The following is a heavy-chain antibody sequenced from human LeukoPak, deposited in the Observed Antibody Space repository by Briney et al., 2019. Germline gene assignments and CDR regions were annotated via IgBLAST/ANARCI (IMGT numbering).Heavy chain of an antibody. J-gene: IGHJ4*02. Sequence: SVKVSCKASGGTFSSYAISWVRQAPGQGLEWMGGIIPIFGTANYAQKFQGRVTITADESTSTAYTELSSLRSEDTAVYYCARVNGYNVPGGLDYWGQGTLVTVSS. V-gene: IGHV1-69*13. CDR2: IIPIFGTA. D-gene: IGHD5-24*01. CDR1: GGTFSSYA. CDR3: ARVNGYNVPGGLDY.